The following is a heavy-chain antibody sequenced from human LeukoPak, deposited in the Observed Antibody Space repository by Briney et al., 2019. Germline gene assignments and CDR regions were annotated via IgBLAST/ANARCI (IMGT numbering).Heavy chain of an antibody. CDR1: GFTFSSYR. D-gene: IGHD3-10*01. V-gene: IGHV3-48*02. J-gene: IGHJ4*02. CDR2: ISSSSSTI. Sequence: GGSLRLSCAASGFTFSSYRMNWVRQAPGKGLEWVSYISSSSSTIYYADSVKGRFTISRDNAKNSLYLQMNRLRDEDTAVYYCARVDGSGSYYKGAFDYWAQGTLVTVSS. CDR3: ARVDGSGSYYKGAFDY.